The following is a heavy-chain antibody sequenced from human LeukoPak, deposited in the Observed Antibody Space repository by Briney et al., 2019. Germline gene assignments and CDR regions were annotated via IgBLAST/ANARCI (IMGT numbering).Heavy chain of an antibody. V-gene: IGHV5-51*01. D-gene: IGHD1-7*01. J-gene: IGHJ4*02. CDR2: IYPADSDT. Sequence: GESLKISCKGSGYXSTNYWIGWVRQMPGKGLEWMGIIYPADSDTRYSPSFQGQVTISADKSISTAYLQWSSLKASDTAMYYCARRMGTTEDFDYWGQGTLVTVSS. CDR3: ARRMGTTEDFDY. CDR1: GYXSTNYW.